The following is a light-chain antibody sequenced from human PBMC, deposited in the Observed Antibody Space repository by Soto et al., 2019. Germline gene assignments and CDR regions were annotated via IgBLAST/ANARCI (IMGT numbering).Light chain of an antibody. Sequence: EIVLTQSPGTLSVSPGERATLSCRASQSVGSSYLAWYQQKPGQAPRLLIYGASSRATGIPDRFSGSGSGTDFTLTISRLEPEDFAVYYCQQYGSSPTWTFGQGTKVEI. V-gene: IGKV3-20*01. CDR2: GAS. J-gene: IGKJ1*01. CDR1: QSVGSSY. CDR3: QQYGSSPTWT.